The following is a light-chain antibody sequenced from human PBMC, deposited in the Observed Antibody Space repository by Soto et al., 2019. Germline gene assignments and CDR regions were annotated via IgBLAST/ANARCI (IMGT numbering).Light chain of an antibody. J-gene: IGLJ3*02. Sequence: QLVLTQPPSVSGAPGQRVTIFCTGTSSNIGAGYDVHWYQQLPGTVPKLLIYGSNNRPSGVPDRFSGSKSGTSASLAITGLQADDEATYYCQSYDSGLPWVFGGGTKVTVL. CDR3: QSYDSGLPWV. CDR1: SSNIGAGYD. CDR2: GSN. V-gene: IGLV1-40*01.